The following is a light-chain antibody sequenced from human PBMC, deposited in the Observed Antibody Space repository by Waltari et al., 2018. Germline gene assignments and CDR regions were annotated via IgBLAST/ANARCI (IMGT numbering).Light chain of an antibody. V-gene: IGLV2-14*01. CDR1: SSDVGGYND. J-gene: IGLJ1*01. CDR3: SSYTSSSTYYV. CDR2: DVS. Sequence: QSALTQPASVSGSPGQSTTISCTGTSSDVGGYNDVSWYQQHPGKAPKLMIYDVSKRPSGVSNRFSGSKSGNTASLTISGLQAEDEADYYCSSYTSSSTYYVFGTGTKVTVL.